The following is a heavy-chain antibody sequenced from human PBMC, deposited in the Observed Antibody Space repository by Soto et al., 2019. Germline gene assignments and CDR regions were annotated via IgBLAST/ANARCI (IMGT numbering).Heavy chain of an antibody. D-gene: IGHD1-26*01. CDR3: AKDPSPGATTWNVY. J-gene: IGHJ4*02. CDR1: GSSFSCSA. CDR2: ISGSGVSK. V-gene: IGHV3-23*01. Sequence: GRSLRLSCVVSGSSFSCSAMNWVRQAPGKGLEWVSTISGSGVSKYYADSVKGRFTISRDNSNNTVSLQMNSLRAEDAAVYYCAKDPSPGATTWNVYWGQGTLVTASS.